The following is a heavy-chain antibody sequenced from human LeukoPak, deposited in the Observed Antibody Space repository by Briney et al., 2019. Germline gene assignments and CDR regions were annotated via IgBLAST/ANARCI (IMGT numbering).Heavy chain of an antibody. D-gene: IGHD5-12*01. CDR1: GFTFSTYE. Sequence: GGSLRLSCAGSGFTFSTYEMNWVRQAPGKGLEWVSYIGSRPTTTYYADSVRGRFIISRDNTKNSVYLQMTSLRADDAAVYYCATSGAYEISWAFNIWGQGTMVAVSS. CDR3: ATSGAYEISWAFNI. J-gene: IGHJ3*02. CDR2: IGSRPTTT. V-gene: IGHV3-48*03.